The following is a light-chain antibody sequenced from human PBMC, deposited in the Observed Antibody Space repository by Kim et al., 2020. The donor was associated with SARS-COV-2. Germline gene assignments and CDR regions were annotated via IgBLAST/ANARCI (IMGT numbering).Light chain of an antibody. CDR3: SSYTSSSTFYV. CDR1: GSDVGGYNY. CDR2: DVS. Sequence: QAVTIACTGTGSDVGGYNYVSWYQQHPGKAPKLMIYDVSKRPSGVSNRFSGSKSGNTASLTISGLQAEDEADYYCSSYTSSSTFYVFGTGTKVTVL. V-gene: IGLV2-14*04. J-gene: IGLJ1*01.